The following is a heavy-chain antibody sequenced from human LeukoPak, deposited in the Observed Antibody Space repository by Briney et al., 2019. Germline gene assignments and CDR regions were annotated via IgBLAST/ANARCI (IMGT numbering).Heavy chain of an antibody. V-gene: IGHV1-69*13. D-gene: IGHD1-26*01. CDR1: GGTFSSYA. CDR3: ATGGSYSTVDAFDI. CDR2: IIPIFGTA. Sequence: SVKVSCKASGGTFSSYAISWVRQAPGQGLEWMGGIIPIFGTANYAQKFQGRVTITADESTSTAYMELSSLRSEDTAVYYCATGGSYSTVDAFDIWGQGTMVTVSS. J-gene: IGHJ3*02.